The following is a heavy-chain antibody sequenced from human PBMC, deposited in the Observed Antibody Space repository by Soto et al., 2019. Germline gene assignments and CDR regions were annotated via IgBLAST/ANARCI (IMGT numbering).Heavy chain of an antibody. D-gene: IGHD6-13*01. CDR2: IFANGHT. CDR1: GGSISEKY. V-gene: IGHV4-4*07. Sequence: RSLTCIVSGGSISEKYWNWVRQPPGKGLEWIGLIFANGHTDYNPSLKSRATMSVDASKNQFSLRLTSMTAADTAVYYCVASLAASGLNWLGPWGRGTLVTVSS. J-gene: IGHJ5*02. CDR3: VASLAASGLNWLGP.